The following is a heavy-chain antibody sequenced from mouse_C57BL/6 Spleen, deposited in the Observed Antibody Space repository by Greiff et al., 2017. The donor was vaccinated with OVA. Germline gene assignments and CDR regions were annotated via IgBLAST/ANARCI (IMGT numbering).Heavy chain of an antibody. J-gene: IGHJ4*01. CDR2: IYPGGGYT. V-gene: IGHV1-63*01. Sequence: QVQLKESGAELVRPGTSVKMSCKASGYTFTNYWIGWAKQRPGHGLEWIGDIYPGGGYTNYNEKFKGKATLTAGKSSSTAYMQFSSLTSEDSAIYYCVRRDRGYAMDYWGQGTSVTVSS. CDR3: VRRDRGYAMDY. CDR1: GYTFTNYW. D-gene: IGHD3-3*01.